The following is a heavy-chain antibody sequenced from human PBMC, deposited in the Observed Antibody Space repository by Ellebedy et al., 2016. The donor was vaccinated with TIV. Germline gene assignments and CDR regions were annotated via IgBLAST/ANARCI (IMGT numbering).Heavy chain of an antibody. CDR3: ARDPPPYDILTGHYHYGMDV. D-gene: IGHD3-9*01. V-gene: IGHV1-69*13. Sequence: ASVKVSCKASGYTFTSYGISWVRQAPGQGLEWMGGIIPIFGTANYAQKFQGRVTITADESTSTAYMELRSLRSDDTAVYSCARDPPPYDILTGHYHYGMDVWGQGTTVTVSS. CDR1: GYTFTSYG. CDR2: IIPIFGTA. J-gene: IGHJ6*02.